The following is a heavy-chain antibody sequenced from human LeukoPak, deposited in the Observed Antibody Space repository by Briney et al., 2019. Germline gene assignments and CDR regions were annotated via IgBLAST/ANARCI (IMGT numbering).Heavy chain of an antibody. CDR2: IYYSGST. Sequence: PETLSLTCTVSGGSISSYYWSWVRQPPGKGLEWIGYIYYSGSTNYNPSLKSRVTISVDTSKNQFSLKLSSVTAADTAVYYYARAWDIRSGYTYWGQGTLVTVSS. CDR1: GGSISSYY. D-gene: IGHD3-3*01. V-gene: IGHV4-59*01. J-gene: IGHJ4*02. CDR3: ARAWDIRSGYTY.